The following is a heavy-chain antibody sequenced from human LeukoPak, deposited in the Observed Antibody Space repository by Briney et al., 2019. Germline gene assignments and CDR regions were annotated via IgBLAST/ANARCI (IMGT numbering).Heavy chain of an antibody. CDR3: ARGGEMATIIHYYYYMDV. V-gene: IGHV1-8*01. J-gene: IGHJ6*03. D-gene: IGHD5-24*01. Sequence: WASVKVSCKASGYTFTSYEINWVRQATGQGLEWMGWMNPNSGNTGHAQKFQGRVTMTRDTSISTAYMELSSLRSEDTAVYYCARGGEMATIIHYYYYMDVWGKGTTVTVSS. CDR2: MNPNSGNT. CDR1: GYTFTSYE.